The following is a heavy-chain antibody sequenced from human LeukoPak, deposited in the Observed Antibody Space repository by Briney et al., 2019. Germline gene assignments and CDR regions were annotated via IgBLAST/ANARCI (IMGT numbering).Heavy chain of an antibody. V-gene: IGHV3-30-3*01. CDR1: GFTFSSYA. J-gene: IGHJ4*02. Sequence: GGSLRLSCAASGFTFSSYAMHWVRQAPGKGLEWVAVISYDGSNKYYADSVKGRFTISRDNSKNTLYLQMNSLRAEDTAVYYCASDPSFYDFWSGYSDYWGQGTLVTVSS. CDR2: ISYDGSNK. D-gene: IGHD3-3*01. CDR3: ASDPSFYDFWSGYSDY.